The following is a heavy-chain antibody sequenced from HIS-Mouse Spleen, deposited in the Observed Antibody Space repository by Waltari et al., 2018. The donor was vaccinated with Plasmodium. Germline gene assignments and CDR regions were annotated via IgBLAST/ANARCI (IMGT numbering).Heavy chain of an antibody. CDR1: GFTFRSYW. D-gene: IGHD6-13*01. J-gene: IGHJ2*01. V-gene: IGHV3-7*01. CDR2: IKQDGSGK. Sequence: EVQLVESGGGLVQPGGSLRLSCAASGFTFRSYWMSWVRQAPGKGLEWVAKIKQDGSGKYYGDSVKGRFTISRDNAKNSLYLQMNSLRAEDTAVYYRASSWYWYFDLWGRGTLVTVSS. CDR3: ASSWYWYFDL.